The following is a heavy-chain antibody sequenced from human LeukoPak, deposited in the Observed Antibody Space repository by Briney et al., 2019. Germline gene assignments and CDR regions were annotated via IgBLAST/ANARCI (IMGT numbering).Heavy chain of an antibody. J-gene: IGHJ4*02. D-gene: IGHD2-21*01. CDR3: ARAEEGFLDY. CDR1: GFTFSSYA. V-gene: IGHV3-30*04. CDR2: ISYDGSNK. Sequence: GGSLRLSCAASGFTFSSYAMHWVRQAPGKGLEWVAVISYDGSNKYYADSVKGRFTISRDNSKNTLYLQMNSLRAEDTAVYYCARAEEGFLDYWGQGTLVTASS.